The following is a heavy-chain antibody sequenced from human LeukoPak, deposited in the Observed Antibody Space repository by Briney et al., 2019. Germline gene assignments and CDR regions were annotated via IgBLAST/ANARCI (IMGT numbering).Heavy chain of an antibody. J-gene: IGHJ4*02. Sequence: SETLSLTCTLSRDSLSSHYSSWIRHPPGKRLEWIGYSYCGGSTKFNPSLKRRVTISVDTSKIQFSVKLSSVTAADTAVDYCARHPQPTIFARGYFDYWGQGTLVTVSS. CDR1: RDSLSSHY. CDR3: ARHPQPTIFARGYFDY. D-gene: IGHD3-9*01. V-gene: IGHV4-59*08. CDR2: SYCGGST.